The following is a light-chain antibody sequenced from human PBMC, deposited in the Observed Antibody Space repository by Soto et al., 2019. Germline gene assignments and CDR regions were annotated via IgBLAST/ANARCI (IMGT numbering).Light chain of an antibody. CDR1: QNINNW. CDR3: QQYDGN. Sequence: IPLTHSPSTLSASVGDRDTLTCRASQNINNWLAWYQQKPGKAPKVLIYDASSLESGVPSRFSGSGSGTEFTLTISRLQPDDFATYYCQQYDGNFGPGTKVDIK. V-gene: IGKV1-5*01. J-gene: IGKJ3*01. CDR2: DAS.